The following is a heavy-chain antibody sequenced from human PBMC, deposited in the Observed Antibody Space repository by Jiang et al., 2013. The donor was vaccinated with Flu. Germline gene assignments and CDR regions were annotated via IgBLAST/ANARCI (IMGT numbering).Heavy chain of an antibody. Sequence: GPGLVKPSETLSLTCTVSGGSISSYYWSWIRQPPGKGLEWIGYIYYSGSTNYNPSLKSRVTISVDTSKNQFSLKLSSVTAADTAVYYCARGGSAMVTYWGQGTLVTVSS. CDR2: IYYSGST. CDR3: ARGGSAMVTY. D-gene: IGHD5-18*01. V-gene: IGHV4-59*01. J-gene: IGHJ4*02. CDR1: GGSISSYY.